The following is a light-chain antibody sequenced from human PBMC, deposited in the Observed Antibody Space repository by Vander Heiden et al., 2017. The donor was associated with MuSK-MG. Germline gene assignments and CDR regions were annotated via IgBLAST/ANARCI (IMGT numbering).Light chain of an antibody. CDR2: HDS. V-gene: IGLV3-1*01. Sequence: SYEYTQPPSVSVSPGQTASITCSGATLGDKYVYWYQQRPGQSPVLDIYHDSQRPSGIPERFSGSNSGNTATLTISGTQAMYQADYYCQAWDSTTVVFGGGTKLTVL. CDR1: TLGDKY. J-gene: IGLJ2*01. CDR3: QAWDSTTVV.